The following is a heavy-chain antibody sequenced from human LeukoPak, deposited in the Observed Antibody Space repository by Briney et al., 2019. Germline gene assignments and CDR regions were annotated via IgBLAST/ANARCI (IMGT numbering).Heavy chain of an antibody. CDR3: ARDHSAYCGGDCYPDY. J-gene: IGHJ4*02. CDR2: INPNSGGT. V-gene: IGHV1-2*02. Sequence: ASVKVSCKASGYTFTGYYMHWVRQAPGQGLEWMGWINPNSGGTNYAQKFQGRVTMTRDASISTAYMELSRLRSDDTAVYYCARDHSAYCGGDCYPDYWGQGTLVTVSS. CDR1: GYTFTGYY. D-gene: IGHD2-21*01.